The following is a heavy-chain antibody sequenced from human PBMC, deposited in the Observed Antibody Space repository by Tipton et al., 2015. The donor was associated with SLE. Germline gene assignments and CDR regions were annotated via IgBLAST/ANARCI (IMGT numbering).Heavy chain of an antibody. V-gene: IGHV4-59*11. D-gene: IGHD6-13*01. Sequence: TLSLTCTVSGASISSHYWNWIRQTPGEGLEWIGYIFYGRDTNYNPSLKSRVTMSLDTSKKQFFLNLRSVTAADTAVYYCATGSGRYLVDQWGQGTLVSVSS. CDR3: ATGSGRYLVDQ. J-gene: IGHJ4*02. CDR2: IFYGRDT. CDR1: GASISSHY.